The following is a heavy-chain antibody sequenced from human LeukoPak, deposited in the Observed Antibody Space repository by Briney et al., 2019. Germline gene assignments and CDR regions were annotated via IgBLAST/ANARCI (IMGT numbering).Heavy chain of an antibody. CDR2: IDPSDSYT. D-gene: IGHD4-17*01. CDR1: GYSFTSYW. Sequence: GASLMISCKGSGYSFTSYWISWVRQLPGKGLEWMGRIDPSDSYTNYSPSFQGHVTISADKSISTAYLQWSSLKASDTAMYYCASGHYGDYGDYWGQGTLVTVSS. J-gene: IGHJ4*02. CDR3: ASGHYGDYGDY. V-gene: IGHV5-10-1*01.